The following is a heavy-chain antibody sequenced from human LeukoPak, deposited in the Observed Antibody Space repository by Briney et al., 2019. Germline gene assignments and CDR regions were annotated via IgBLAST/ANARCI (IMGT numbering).Heavy chain of an antibody. CDR2: IYYSGST. CDR3: ARLGDDYVWGSSLPDI. CDR1: GGSISSYY. V-gene: IGHV4-59*12. J-gene: IGHJ3*02. D-gene: IGHD3-16*01. Sequence: SETLSLTCTVSGGSISSYYWSWIRQPPGKGLEWIGYIYYSGSTNYNPSLKSRVTISVDTSKNQFSLKLSSVTAADTAVYYCARLGDDYVWGSSLPDIWGQGTMVTVSS.